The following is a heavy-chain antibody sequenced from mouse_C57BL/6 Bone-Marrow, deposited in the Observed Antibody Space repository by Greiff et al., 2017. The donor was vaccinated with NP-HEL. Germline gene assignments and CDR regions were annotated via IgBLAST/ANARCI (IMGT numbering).Heavy chain of an antibody. CDR1: GYTFTSYW. Sequence: QVQLQQPGAELVKPGASVKLSCKASGYTFTSYWMQWVKQRPGQGLEWIGEIDPSDSYTNYNQKFKGKATLTVDTSSSTAYMQLSSLTSEDSAVYYGAREGGYYGSSYRFAYWGQGTLVTVSA. CDR3: AREGGYYGSSYRFAY. V-gene: IGHV1-50*01. D-gene: IGHD1-1*01. J-gene: IGHJ3*01. CDR2: IDPSDSYT.